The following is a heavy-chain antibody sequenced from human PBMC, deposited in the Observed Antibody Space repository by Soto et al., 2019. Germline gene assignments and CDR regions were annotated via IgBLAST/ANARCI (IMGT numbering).Heavy chain of an antibody. CDR2: INTDGSST. CDR1: GFTFSSFW. D-gene: IGHD3-16*01. Sequence: EVQLVESGGGLVQPGGSLRLSCAVSGFTFSSFWMHWVRQAPGEGLVWVSRINTDGSSTSYADSVKGRFTISRDNAKNTLYLKMNSLRVEDTAMYYCEKGGVATFGLSSGGQEPLVTVSS. V-gene: IGHV3-74*01. J-gene: IGHJ4*02. CDR3: EKGGVATFGLSS.